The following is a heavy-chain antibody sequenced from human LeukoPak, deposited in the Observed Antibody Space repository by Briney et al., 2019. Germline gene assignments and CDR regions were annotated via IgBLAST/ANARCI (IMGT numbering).Heavy chain of an antibody. D-gene: IGHD2-15*01. J-gene: IGHJ3*02. CDR1: GGSINNYY. CDR3: ARGRYCSADICSGGDAFDI. Sequence: SETLSLTCTVSGGSINNYYWSWIRQPAGKGLEWIGRIYTRGSTNYNPSPKNRVTMSVDTSKNQFSLKLSSVTAADTAVYYCARGRYCSADICSGGDAFDIWGQGTMVSVSS. V-gene: IGHV4-4*07. CDR2: IYTRGST.